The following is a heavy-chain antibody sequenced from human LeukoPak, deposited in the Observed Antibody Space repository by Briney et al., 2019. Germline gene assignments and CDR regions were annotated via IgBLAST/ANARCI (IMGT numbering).Heavy chain of an antibody. D-gene: IGHD3-22*01. Sequence: SETLSLTCAVYGGSLSGYYWSWIRQPPGKGLEWIGEINHSGSTNYNPSLKSRVTISVDTSKNQFSLKLSSVTAADTAVYYCASLDYYDSSGYNWFDPWGQGTLVTVSS. V-gene: IGHV4-34*01. J-gene: IGHJ5*02. CDR3: ASLDYYDSSGYNWFDP. CDR1: GGSLSGYY. CDR2: INHSGST.